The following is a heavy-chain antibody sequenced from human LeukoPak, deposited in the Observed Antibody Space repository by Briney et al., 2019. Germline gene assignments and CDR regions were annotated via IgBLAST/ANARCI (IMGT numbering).Heavy chain of an antibody. CDR2: ISASGGSA. CDR1: GFTFSSFA. D-gene: IGHD4-17*01. J-gene: IGHJ4*02. V-gene: IGHV3-23*01. Sequence: GGSLRLSCAASGFTFSSFAMSWVRQAPGKGLEWISVISASGGSAYYADSVKGRFTISRDNSKNTLYLQMNSLRAEDTAVYYCAKKFRGTTVISGDYFDYWGQGTLVTVSS. CDR3: AKKFRGTTVISGDYFDY.